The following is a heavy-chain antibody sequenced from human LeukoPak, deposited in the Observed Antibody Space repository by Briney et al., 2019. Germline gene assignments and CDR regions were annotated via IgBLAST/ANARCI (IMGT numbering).Heavy chain of an antibody. D-gene: IGHD6-19*01. CDR3: ARGRGWLRWFDP. Sequence: ASVKVSCKASGYTFSSYDINWVRQATGQGLEWLGWMNPNSGNTGYAQKLQGRVSITRNTSITTAYMEVSSLTSEDTAVYYCARGRGWLRWFDPWGQGTLVTVSS. V-gene: IGHV1-8*02. J-gene: IGHJ5*02. CDR2: MNPNSGNT. CDR1: GYTFSSYD.